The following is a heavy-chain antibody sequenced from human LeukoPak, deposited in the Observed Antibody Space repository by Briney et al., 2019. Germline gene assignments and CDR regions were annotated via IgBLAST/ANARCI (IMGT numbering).Heavy chain of an antibody. CDR3: VRDNTRDYYGSGSHDAFDI. D-gene: IGHD3-10*01. J-gene: IGHJ3*02. Sequence: GGSLRLSCAASGFTFDDYGMSWVRQAPGKGLEWVSGINWNGGSTGYADSVKGRFTISRDNAKNSLYLQMNSLRAEDTALYHCVRDNTRDYYGSGSHDAFDIWGQGTMVTVSS. CDR2: INWNGGST. V-gene: IGHV3-20*01. CDR1: GFTFDDYG.